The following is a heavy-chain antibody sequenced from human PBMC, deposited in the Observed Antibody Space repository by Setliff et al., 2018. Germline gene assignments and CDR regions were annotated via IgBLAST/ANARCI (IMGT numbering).Heavy chain of an antibody. CDR1: GYSFTTYA. CDR3: AREEGYYYDSTDYYYYMDV. D-gene: IGHD3-22*01. Sequence: SVKVSCKASGYSFTTYAMSWMRQAPGQGLEWVGGIMPIFGTINYAQKFQGRVTITADESTSTVYMELSSLRSDDTALYYCAREEGYYYDSTDYYYYMDVWGKGTTVTVSS. J-gene: IGHJ6*03. V-gene: IGHV1-69*13. CDR2: IMPIFGTI.